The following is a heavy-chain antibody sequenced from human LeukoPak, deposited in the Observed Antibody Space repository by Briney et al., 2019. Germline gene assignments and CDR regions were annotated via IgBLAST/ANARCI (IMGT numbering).Heavy chain of an antibody. CDR1: GGTLSSYT. CDR3: ARGLMADAFDI. V-gene: IGHV1-69*02. CDR2: IIPILGIA. Sequence: SVKVSCKASGGTLSSYTISWVRQAPGQGLEWMGRIIPILGIANYAQKFQGRVTITADKSTSTAYMELSSLRSEDTAVYYCARGLMADAFDIWGQGTMVTVSS. D-gene: IGHD2-8*01. J-gene: IGHJ3*02.